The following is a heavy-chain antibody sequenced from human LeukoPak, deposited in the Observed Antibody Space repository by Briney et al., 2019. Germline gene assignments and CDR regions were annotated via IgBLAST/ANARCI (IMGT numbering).Heavy chain of an antibody. J-gene: IGHJ6*03. CDR2: INHSGST. CDR3: ARTKHCSSTSCYTGGYYYYYMDV. D-gene: IGHD2-2*02. CDR1: GGSFSGYY. V-gene: IGHV4-34*01. Sequence: SETLSPTCAVYGGSFSGYYWSWIRQPPGKGLEWIGEINHSGSTNYNPSLKSRVTISVDTSKNQFSLKLSSVIAADTAVYYCARTKHCSSTSCYTGGYYYYYMDVWGKGTTVTVSS.